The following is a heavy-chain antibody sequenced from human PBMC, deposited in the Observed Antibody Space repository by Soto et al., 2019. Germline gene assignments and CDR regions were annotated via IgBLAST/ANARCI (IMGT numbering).Heavy chain of an antibody. CDR3: ARGTHNWNYGWFDP. CDR2: INAGNGNT. Sequence: RASVKVSCKASGYTFTSYAMHWVRQAPGQRLEWMGWINAGNGNTKYSQKFQGRVTITRDTSASTSYMELSSLRSEDTAVYYCARGTHNWNYGWFDPWGQGTLVTVSS. CDR1: GYTFTSYA. V-gene: IGHV1-3*01. D-gene: IGHD1-7*01. J-gene: IGHJ5*02.